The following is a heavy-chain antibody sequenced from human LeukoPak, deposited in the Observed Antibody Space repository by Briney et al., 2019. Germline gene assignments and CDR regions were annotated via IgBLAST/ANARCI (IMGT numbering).Heavy chain of an antibody. V-gene: IGHV3-48*04. J-gene: IGHJ6*03. CDR1: GFTFSSYS. CDR2: ISSSSSTI. CDR3: ARTPRKRVRRYYYYYYYMDV. D-gene: IGHD2-15*01. Sequence: PGGSLRLSCAASGFTFSSYSMNWVRQAPGKGLEWVSYISSSSSTIYYADSVKSRFTISRDNAKNSLYLQMNSLRAEDTAVYYCARTPRKRVRRYYYYYYYMDVWGKGTTVTVSS.